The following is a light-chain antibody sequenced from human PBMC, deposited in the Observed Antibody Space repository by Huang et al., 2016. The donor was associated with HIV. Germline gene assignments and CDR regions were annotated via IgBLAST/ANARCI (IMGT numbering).Light chain of an antibody. CDR2: CAS. Sequence: DIVMTQSPDSLAVSLGARATINCKASQSVLYRSNNKNYLAWYQHKPGQPPKLLIYCASTRESGVPDRFSDSGSGTNFTLAISNLQAEDVAIYYCQQYYGPRAFGQGTRVEIK. CDR3: QQYYGPRA. V-gene: IGKV4-1*01. CDR1: QSVLYRSNNKNY. J-gene: IGKJ1*01.